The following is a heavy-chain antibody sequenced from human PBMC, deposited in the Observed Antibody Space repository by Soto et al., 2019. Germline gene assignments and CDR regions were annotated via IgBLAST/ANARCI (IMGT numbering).Heavy chain of an antibody. CDR3: ARAYLTGTTPPYNWFDR. Sequence: QVQLLQWGTGALKPSETLSLTCTVHGGSLGGYYWNWIRQSPGKALEWIGEVSHVDSTNYNPSLKGRATISLAPPKHQFSLTLTSMTAADTAVYYCARAYLTGTTPPYNWFDRWGQGTLVTVSS. D-gene: IGHD1-7*01. CDR1: GGSLGGYY. J-gene: IGHJ5*02. CDR2: VSHVDST. V-gene: IGHV4-34*01.